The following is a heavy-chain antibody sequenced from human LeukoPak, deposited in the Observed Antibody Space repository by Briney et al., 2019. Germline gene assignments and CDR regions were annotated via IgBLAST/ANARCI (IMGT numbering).Heavy chain of an antibody. J-gene: IGHJ4*02. CDR3: ARVLAVDYGDHVGSLGY. CDR1: GYTFTGYY. D-gene: IGHD4-17*01. V-gene: IGHV1-2*02. Sequence: ASVKVSCKASGYTFTGYYMHWVRQAPGQGLEWMGWINPNSGGTNYAQKFQGRVTMTRDTSISTAYMELSRLRSDDTAVYYCARVLAVDYGDHVGSLGYWGQGTLVTVSS. CDR2: INPNSGGT.